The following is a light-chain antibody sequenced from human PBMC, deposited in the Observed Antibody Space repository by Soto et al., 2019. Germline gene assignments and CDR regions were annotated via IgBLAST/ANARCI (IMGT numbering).Light chain of an antibody. V-gene: IGKV1-5*01. CDR1: QSISSW. Sequence: DIQMTQSPSTLSASVGDRVTITCRASQSISSWLAWYQQKPGKAPKLLIYDASSLESGVPSRFSGSGSGTEFTLTISSLQPDDFAVYYCQQYNNWPLQTFGQGTKV. CDR3: QQYNNWPLQT. J-gene: IGKJ1*01. CDR2: DAS.